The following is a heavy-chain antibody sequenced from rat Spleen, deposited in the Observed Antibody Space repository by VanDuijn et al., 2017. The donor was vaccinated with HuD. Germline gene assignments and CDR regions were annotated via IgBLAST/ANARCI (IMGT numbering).Heavy chain of an antibody. D-gene: IGHD1-6*01. Sequence: EVQLVESGGGLVQPGRSLKLSCAASGFTFSDFYMAWVRQVPTKGLEWVASISYDGDNTYYRDSLKGRFTLSRDNAKSTLYLQMDSLRSEDTATYYCTRRGITHYFDHWGQGVMVTVSS. CDR3: TRRGITHYFDH. V-gene: IGHV5-20*01. CDR1: GFTFSDFY. CDR2: ISYDGDNT. J-gene: IGHJ2*01.